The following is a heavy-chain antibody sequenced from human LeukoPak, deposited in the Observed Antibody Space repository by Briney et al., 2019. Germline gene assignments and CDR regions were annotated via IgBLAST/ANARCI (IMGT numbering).Heavy chain of an antibody. J-gene: IGHJ5*02. V-gene: IGHV4-39*06. Sequence: SETLSLTCTVSGDSFTSVTDYWAWLRQPPGKGLEGIATRDYSGGTYYNPSLESRVAISADMSKHQIPLQLTSVTAADTAVYYCARAPPDSSGWYEGLFDPWGQGTLVTVSS. D-gene: IGHD6-19*01. CDR1: GDSFTSVTDY. CDR2: RDYSGGT. CDR3: ARAPPDSSGWYEGLFDP.